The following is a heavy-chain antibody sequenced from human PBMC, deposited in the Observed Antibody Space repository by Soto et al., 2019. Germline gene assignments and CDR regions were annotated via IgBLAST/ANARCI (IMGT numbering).Heavy chain of an antibody. CDR3: ARDRTAAAGLAFDP. CDR1: GYTFTGYY. D-gene: IGHD6-13*01. CDR2: INPNSGGT. J-gene: IGHJ5*02. Sequence: ASVKVSCKASGYTFTGYYMHWARQAPGQGLEWMGWINPNSGGTNYAQKFQGRVTMTRDTSISTAYMELSRLRSDDTAVYYCARDRTAAAGLAFDPWGQGTLVTVSS. V-gene: IGHV1-2*02.